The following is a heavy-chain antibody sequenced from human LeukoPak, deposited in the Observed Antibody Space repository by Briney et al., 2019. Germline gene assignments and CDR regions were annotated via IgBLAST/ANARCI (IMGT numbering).Heavy chain of an antibody. J-gene: IGHJ6*03. Sequence: ASVKVSCKASGYTFTGYYMHWVRQAPGQGLEWMGWINPNSGGTNYAQKFQGRVTMTRDTSISTAYMELSRLRSDDTAVYYCARGKYGFWSGYYNLHYYYYMDVWGKGTTVTVSS. CDR1: GYTFTGYY. CDR3: ARGKYGFWSGYYNLHYYYYMDV. V-gene: IGHV1-2*02. CDR2: INPNSGGT. D-gene: IGHD3-3*01.